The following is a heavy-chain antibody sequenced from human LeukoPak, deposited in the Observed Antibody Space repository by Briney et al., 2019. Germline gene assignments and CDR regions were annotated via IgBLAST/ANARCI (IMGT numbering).Heavy chain of an antibody. Sequence: GGSLRLSCAASGYTFSSYWMTWVRQAPGKGLEWVANIKQDGSEKYYVDSVKGRFTISRDNAKNSLYLQMNSLRAEDTAVYYCARVRGSSWYDAFDIWGQGTMVTVSS. CDR2: IKQDGSEK. CDR1: GYTFSSYW. J-gene: IGHJ3*02. CDR3: ARVRGSSWYDAFDI. V-gene: IGHV3-7*01. D-gene: IGHD6-13*01.